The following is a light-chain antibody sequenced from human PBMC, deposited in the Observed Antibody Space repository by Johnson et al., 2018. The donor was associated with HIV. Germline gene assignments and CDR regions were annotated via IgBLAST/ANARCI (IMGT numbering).Light chain of an antibody. V-gene: IGLV1-51*01. CDR2: DNN. CDR3: GTWDSSLSQGV. CDR1: SSNIGNNY. J-gene: IGLJ1*01. Sequence: QSMLTQPPSVSAAPGQKVTISCSGSSSNIGNNYVSWYQQFSGTAPKLLIYDNNKRPSGIPDRFSGSKSGTSATLGITGLQTGDEADYYCGTWDSSLSQGVFGTGTKVTVL.